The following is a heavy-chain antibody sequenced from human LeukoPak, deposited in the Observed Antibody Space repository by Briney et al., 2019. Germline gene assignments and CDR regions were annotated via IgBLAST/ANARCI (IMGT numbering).Heavy chain of an antibody. J-gene: IGHJ4*02. V-gene: IGHV1-46*01. CDR1: GGTFSSYA. CDR2: INPSRGST. Sequence: ASVKVSCKASGGTFSSYAISWVRQAPGQGLEWMGVINPSRGSTTYAQKFQGRVTVTRDMSTSTVSMELSSLRSADTAVYYCARGEVGAANDYWGQGTLVTVSS. CDR3: ARGEVGAANDY. D-gene: IGHD1-26*01.